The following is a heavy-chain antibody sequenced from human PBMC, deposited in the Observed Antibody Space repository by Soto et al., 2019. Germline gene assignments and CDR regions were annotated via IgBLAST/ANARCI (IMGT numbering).Heavy chain of an antibody. D-gene: IGHD3-22*01. V-gene: IGHV3-23*01. CDR3: AKAYYYDGSGYFYDY. J-gene: IGHJ4*02. CDR1: GFTFSNYA. Sequence: EVQLLESGGGLVQPGGSLRLSCAASGFTFSNYAMSWVRQAPGKGLEWVSALSGGDRSTYYADSVRGRFTISRDDYKNTLYLQMNSLRAEDTAVYYCAKAYYYDGSGYFYDYWGQGTLVTVSS. CDR2: LSGGDRST.